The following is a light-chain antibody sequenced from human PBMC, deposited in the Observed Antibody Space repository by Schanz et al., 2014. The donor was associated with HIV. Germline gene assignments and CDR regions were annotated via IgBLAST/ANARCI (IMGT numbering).Light chain of an antibody. Sequence: QSVLTQPPSVSGAPGQRVTISCAGSSSNIGAGYDVHWYQQLPGTAPKLLIYSNNNRPSGVPDRFSGSKSGTSASLLISGLQSEDEADYYCATWDDSLNGAVFGGGTQLTVL. CDR3: ATWDDSLNGAV. J-gene: IGLJ7*01. CDR2: SNN. CDR1: SSNIGAGYD. V-gene: IGLV1-40*01.